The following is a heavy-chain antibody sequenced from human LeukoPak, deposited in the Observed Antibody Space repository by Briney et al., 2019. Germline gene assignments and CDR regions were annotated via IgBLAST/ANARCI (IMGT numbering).Heavy chain of an antibody. V-gene: IGHV4-34*01. Sequence: SETLSLTCAVYGGSFSGYYWNWIRHPPGEGLEWIGEINHSGSTYYNPSLKSRVTISVDTSKNQFSLKLSSVTAADTAVYYCARGKITMVRGDDAFDIWGQGTMVTVSS. D-gene: IGHD3-10*01. CDR3: ARGKITMVRGDDAFDI. J-gene: IGHJ3*02. CDR1: GGSFSGYY. CDR2: INHSGST.